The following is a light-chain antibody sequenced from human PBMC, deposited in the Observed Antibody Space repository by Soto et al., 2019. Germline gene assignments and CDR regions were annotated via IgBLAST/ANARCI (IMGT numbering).Light chain of an antibody. CDR1: QSVSSN. Sequence: EIVLTQSPGTLSSSPCERATLSCRASQSVSSNLAWYQQKPGQAPRLLIYGASTRATGIPARFSGSGSGTEFTLTISSLQSEDFAVYYCQQYNNWPVTFGGGTKVDI. CDR3: QQYNNWPVT. CDR2: GAS. J-gene: IGKJ4*01. V-gene: IGKV3-15*01.